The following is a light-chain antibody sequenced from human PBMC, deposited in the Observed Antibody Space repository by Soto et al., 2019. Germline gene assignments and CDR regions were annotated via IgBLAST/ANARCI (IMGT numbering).Light chain of an antibody. CDR1: QSVSSS. V-gene: IGKV3-15*01. CDR3: QHDIKWPWT. J-gene: IGKJ1*01. CDR2: GAS. Sequence: EIVMTQSPATLSMSPGERVTLSCRASQSVSSSLAWNQQKPGQAPRHLIYGASTRATGIPNRCSGSGSETVFTFTIRNLQSEDFAVYYCQHDIKWPWTFGQGTKVEIK.